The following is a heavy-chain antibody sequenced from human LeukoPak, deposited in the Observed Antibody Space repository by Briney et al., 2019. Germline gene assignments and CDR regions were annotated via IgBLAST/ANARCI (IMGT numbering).Heavy chain of an antibody. CDR3: ARDSEDTTMGPGY. J-gene: IGHJ4*02. D-gene: IGHD5-18*01. Sequence: ASVKVSCKASGYTLTGYFMHWVRQAPGQGLEWMGIINPSGGSTSYAQKFQGRVTMTRDMSTSTVYMELSSLRSEDTAVYYCARDSEDTTMGPGYWGQGTLVTVSS. CDR1: GYTLTGYF. V-gene: IGHV1-46*01. CDR2: INPSGGST.